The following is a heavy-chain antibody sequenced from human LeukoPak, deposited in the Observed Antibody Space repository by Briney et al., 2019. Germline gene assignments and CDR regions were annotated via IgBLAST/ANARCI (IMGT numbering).Heavy chain of an antibody. Sequence: GASVKVSCKASGYTFTGYYMHWVRQAPGQGLEWMGWINPNSGGTNYAQKFQGRVTMTRDTSISTAYMELSRLRSDDTAVYYCASISLVKGYLDAFDIWGQGTMVTVSS. CDR3: ASISLVKGYLDAFDI. D-gene: IGHD5-12*01. J-gene: IGHJ3*02. CDR2: INPNSGGT. CDR1: GYTFTGYY. V-gene: IGHV1-2*02.